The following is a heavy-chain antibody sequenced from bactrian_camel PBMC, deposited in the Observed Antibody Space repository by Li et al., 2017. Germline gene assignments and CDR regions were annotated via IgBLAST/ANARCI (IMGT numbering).Heavy chain of an antibody. CDR3: AADVMYCSGYDERCCAEHEETYNY. Sequence: HVQLVESGGGSVEAGGSLRLSCAAPVNIFSRYALGWFRQVPGKDREGVAYVNTDGTAKYVDSVKDRFTISRDNANYTVYLRMNSLKPEDTAMYHCAADVMYCSGYDERCCAEHEETYNYWGQGTQVTVS. J-gene: IGHJ4*01. CDR1: VNIFSRYA. CDR2: VNTDGTA. V-gene: IGHV3S53*01. D-gene: IGHD3*01.